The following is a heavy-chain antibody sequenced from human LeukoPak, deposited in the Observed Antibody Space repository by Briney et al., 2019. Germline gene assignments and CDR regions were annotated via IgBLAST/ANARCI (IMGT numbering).Heavy chain of an antibody. Sequence: SETLSLTCAVYGGSFSGYYWSWIRQPPGKGLEWIGEINHSGSTNYNPSLKSRVTISVDTSKNQFSLKLSSVTAADTAVYYCARHVVPFGDYYGSGSYVFDYWGQGTLVTISS. CDR2: INHSGST. J-gene: IGHJ4*02. V-gene: IGHV4-34*01. D-gene: IGHD3-10*01. CDR1: GGSFSGYY. CDR3: ARHVVPFGDYYGSGSYVFDY.